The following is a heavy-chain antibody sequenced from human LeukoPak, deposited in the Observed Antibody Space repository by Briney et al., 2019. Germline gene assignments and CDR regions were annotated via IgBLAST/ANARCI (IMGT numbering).Heavy chain of an antibody. D-gene: IGHD3-10*01. CDR3: ARMYYYGSGSYQKDYYYMDV. CDR2: ISSSSSYI. J-gene: IGHJ6*03. Sequence: GGSLRLSCAASGFTFSSYEMNWVRQAPGKGLEWVSSISSSSSYIYYADSVKGRFTISRDNAKNSLYLQMNSLRAEDTAVYYCARMYYYGSGSYQKDYYYMDVWGKGTTVTVSS. V-gene: IGHV3-21*01. CDR1: GFTFSSYE.